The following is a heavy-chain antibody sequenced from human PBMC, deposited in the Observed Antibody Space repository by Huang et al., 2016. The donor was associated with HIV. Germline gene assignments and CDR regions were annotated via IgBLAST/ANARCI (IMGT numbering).Heavy chain of an antibody. J-gene: IGHJ6*02. V-gene: IGHV3-7*01. CDR3: ATKTGAMDI. CDR2: IKQEESEK. D-gene: IGHD1-7*01. Sequence: VESGGRLVQPGGSTFMFGAYWMSWVRQTTGKGLEWVANIKQEESEKYYVESVKGRFNISRDNAKKILFLQMDNVRVEDTATYYCATKTGAMDIWGQGTAVTVS. CDR1: FMFGAYW.